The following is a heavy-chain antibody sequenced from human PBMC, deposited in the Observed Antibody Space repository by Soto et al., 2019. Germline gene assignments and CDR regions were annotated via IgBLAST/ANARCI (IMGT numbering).Heavy chain of an antibody. D-gene: IGHD6-13*01. CDR2: IYYSGST. CDR3: AREPPAAGENWFDP. Sequence: PSETLSLTCPVSGGSISNYYWSWIRQPPGKGLEWIGYIYYSGSTNYNPSLKSRVTISVDTSKNQFSLKLTSVTAAATAVYYCAREPPAAGENWFDPWGQGTLVTVSS. V-gene: IGHV4-59*01. CDR1: GGSISNYY. J-gene: IGHJ5*02.